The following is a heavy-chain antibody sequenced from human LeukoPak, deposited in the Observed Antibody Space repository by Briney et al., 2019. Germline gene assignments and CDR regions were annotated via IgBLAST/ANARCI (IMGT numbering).Heavy chain of an antibody. V-gene: IGHV4-4*09. CDR3: ARRGNQFDY. CDR2: IYSSGIT. J-gene: IGHJ4*02. CDR1: GDSISSYY. D-gene: IGHD1-14*01. Sequence: KPSETLSLTCTVSGDSISSYYWSSIRQPPGKGLEWIGYIYSSGITNYNPSLKSRVTISTDTSKNQLSLQLTSVTAADTAVYYCARRGNQFDYWGQGTLVTVSS.